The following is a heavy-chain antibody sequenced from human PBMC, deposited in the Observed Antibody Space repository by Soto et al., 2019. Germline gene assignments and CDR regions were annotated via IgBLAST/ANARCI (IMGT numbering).Heavy chain of an antibody. CDR2: IIPIFGTA. D-gene: IGHD3-22*01. V-gene: IGHV1-69*13. CDR3: ASRPYYYDSSGPPFN. J-gene: IGHJ4*02. CDR1: GGTFSSDA. Sequence: SVKVSCKASGGTFSSDAISWVRQAPGQGLEWMGGIIPIFGTANYAQKFQGRVTITADESTSTAYMELSSLRSEDTAVYYCASRPYYYDSSGPPFNWGQGTLVTVSS.